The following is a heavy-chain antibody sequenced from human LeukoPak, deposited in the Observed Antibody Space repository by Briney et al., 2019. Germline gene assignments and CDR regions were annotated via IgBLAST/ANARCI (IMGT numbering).Heavy chain of an antibody. D-gene: IGHD6-13*01. J-gene: IGHJ4*02. CDR3: VTDESWIFDY. CDR1: GFTFSNYW. CDR2: IKQDGSEK. V-gene: IGHV3-7*01. Sequence: GGSLRLSCAASGFTFSNYWMTWVRQAPGKGLEWVATIKQDGSEKYYVDSVKGRFTTSRDNTPNSLYLQMNSLRAEDTAVYYCVTDESWIFDYWGQGTLVTVSS.